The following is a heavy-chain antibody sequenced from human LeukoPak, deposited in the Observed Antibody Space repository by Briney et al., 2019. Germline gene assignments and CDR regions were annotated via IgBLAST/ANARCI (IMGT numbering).Heavy chain of an antibody. CDR3: ARDQKVGGGGEPI. CDR1: GYTFTSYA. CDR2: INAGNGNT. D-gene: IGHD3-16*01. Sequence: ASVKVSCKASGYTFTSYAMHWVRQAPGQRLEWMGWINAGNGNTKYSQKFQGRVTITRDTSASTAYMELSSLRSEDTAVYYCARDQKVGGGGEPIWGQGTMVTVSS. J-gene: IGHJ3*02. V-gene: IGHV1-3*01.